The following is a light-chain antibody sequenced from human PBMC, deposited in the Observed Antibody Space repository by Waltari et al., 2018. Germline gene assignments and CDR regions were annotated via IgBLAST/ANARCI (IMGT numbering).Light chain of an antibody. J-gene: IGKJ2*01. CDR2: DAS. V-gene: IGKV3-11*01. CDR1: QSVSSY. CDR3: QQRSNWPPYT. Sequence: EIVLTQSPATLSFSPGERATLSCRASQSVSSYLAWYQQKPRQAPRLLIYDASNRATGIPARFSGSGSGTDFTLTISSLEPEDFAVYYCQQRSNWPPYTFGQGTKLEIK.